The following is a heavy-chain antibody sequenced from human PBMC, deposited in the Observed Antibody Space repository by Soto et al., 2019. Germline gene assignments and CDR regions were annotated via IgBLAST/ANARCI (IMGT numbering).Heavy chain of an antibody. Sequence: GSLRLSCAASVFTFSTYAMSWVRQAPGKGLEWVSAISGSGSSRYYADSAKGRFTISRDNSKNTLFLQLNSLRAEDTAVYYCAKELLRLGESLERYFDYWGQGTLVTVSS. V-gene: IGHV3-23*01. CDR3: AKELLRLGESLERYFDY. CDR1: VFTFSTYA. CDR2: ISGSGSSR. D-gene: IGHD3-10*01. J-gene: IGHJ4*02.